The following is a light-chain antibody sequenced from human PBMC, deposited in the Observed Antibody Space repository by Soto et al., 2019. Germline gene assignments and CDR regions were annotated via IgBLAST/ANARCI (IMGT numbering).Light chain of an antibody. J-gene: IGLJ2*01. CDR1: SSDVGSYNR. CDR3: SLYTSSSVV. Sequence: QSAPTQPPSVSGSPGQSVTISCTGTSSDVGSYNRVSWYQQPPGTAPKLMIYEVSNRPSGVPDRFSGSKSGNTASLTISGLQAEDEADYYCSLYTSSSVVFGGGTKLTVL. CDR2: EVS. V-gene: IGLV2-18*01.